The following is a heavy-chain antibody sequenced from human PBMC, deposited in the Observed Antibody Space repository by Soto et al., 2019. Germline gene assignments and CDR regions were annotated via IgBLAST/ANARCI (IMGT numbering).Heavy chain of an antibody. D-gene: IGHD3-10*01. V-gene: IGHV4-59*01. J-gene: IGHJ4*02. CDR2: IYYSGST. CDR1: GGSISSYY. Sequence: NPSETLSLTCTVSGGSISSYYWSWIRQPPGKGLEWIGYIYYSGSTNYSPSLKSRVTISVDTSKNQFSLKLSSVTAADTAVYYCARVLGDYYGSGSPSPFFDYWGQGTQVTVSS. CDR3: ARVLGDYYGSGSPSPFFDY.